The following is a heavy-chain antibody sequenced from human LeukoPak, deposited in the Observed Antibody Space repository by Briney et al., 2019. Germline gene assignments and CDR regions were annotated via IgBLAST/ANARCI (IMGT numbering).Heavy chain of an antibody. D-gene: IGHD2-2*02. Sequence: GGSLRLSCAASGFTFSSYWMSWVRQAPGKGLEWVANIKQDRSEKYYVDSVKGRFTISRDNAKNSLYLQMNSLRAEDTAVYYCARVVPAAILYYYYYYMDVWGKGTTVTVSS. CDR3: ARVVPAAILYYYYYYMDV. CDR1: GFTFSSYW. V-gene: IGHV3-7*01. CDR2: IKQDRSEK. J-gene: IGHJ6*03.